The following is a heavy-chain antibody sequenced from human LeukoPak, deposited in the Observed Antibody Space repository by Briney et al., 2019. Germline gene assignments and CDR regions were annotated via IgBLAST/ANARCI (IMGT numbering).Heavy chain of an antibody. CDR3: ARVGSRTVATWGGQPNWFDP. CDR2: INPNSGGT. J-gene: IGHJ5*02. Sequence: ASVKVSCKASGYTFTGYYMHWVRQAPGQGLEWMGWINPNSGGTNYAQKFQGRVIMTRDTSISTAYMELSRLRSDDTAVYYCARVGSRTVATWGGQPNWFDPWGQGTLVTVSS. D-gene: IGHD5-12*01. V-gene: IGHV1-2*02. CDR1: GYTFTGYY.